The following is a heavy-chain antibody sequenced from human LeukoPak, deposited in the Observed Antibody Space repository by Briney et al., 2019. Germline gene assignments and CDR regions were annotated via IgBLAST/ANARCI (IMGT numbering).Heavy chain of an antibody. D-gene: IGHD1-26*01. V-gene: IGHV4-34*01. J-gene: IGHJ6*02. Sequence: PSETLSLTCAVYGGSFSGYYWSWIRQPPGKGLEWIGEINHSGSTNYNPSLKSRVTISVDTSKNQFSLKLSSVTVADTAVYYCARGAVGATRFYYYYGMDVWGQGTTVTVSS. CDR3: ARGAVGATRFYYYYGMDV. CDR1: GGSFSGYY. CDR2: INHSGST.